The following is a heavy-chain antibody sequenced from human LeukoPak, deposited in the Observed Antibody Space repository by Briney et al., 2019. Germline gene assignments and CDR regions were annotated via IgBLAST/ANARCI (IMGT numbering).Heavy chain of an antibody. V-gene: IGHV3-72*01. CDR3: TRLNYFDGSGYYPDY. J-gene: IGHJ4*02. CDR2: IRNRANSYIT. Sequence: GGSLKLSCAASGFTFSDHHMDWVRQAPGGGLEWVGRIRNRANSYITKYAASVTGRFTISRDDSKNSMFLQMNSLVTEDTAVYFCTRLNYFDGSGYYPDYWGQGTLVTVSS. D-gene: IGHD3-22*01. CDR1: GFTFSDHH.